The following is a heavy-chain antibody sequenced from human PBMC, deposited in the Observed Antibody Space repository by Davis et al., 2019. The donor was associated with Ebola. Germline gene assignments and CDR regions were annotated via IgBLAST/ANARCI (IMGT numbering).Heavy chain of an antibody. Sequence: MPSETLSLTCTVSGGSISSGGYYWSWIRQHPGKGLEWIGSIYYSGSTYYNPSLKSRVTISVDTSKNQFSLKLSSVTAADTAVYYCARIPSYYYGSGSYYKTLYFDYWGQGTLVTVSS. V-gene: IGHV4-39*01. D-gene: IGHD3-10*01. CDR1: GGSISSGGYY. J-gene: IGHJ4*02. CDR3: ARIPSYYYGSGSYYKTLYFDY. CDR2: IYYSGST.